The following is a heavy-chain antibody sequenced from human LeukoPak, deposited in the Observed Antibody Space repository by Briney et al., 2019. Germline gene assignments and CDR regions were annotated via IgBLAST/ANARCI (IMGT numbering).Heavy chain of an antibody. D-gene: IGHD2-2*01. CDR2: IYSGGST. V-gene: IGHV3-66*01. CDR3: ARGRDCSSTSCYVDY. CDR1: GFTVSSNY. J-gene: IGHJ4*02. Sequence: PGGSLRLSCAASGFTVSSNYMSWVRQAPGKGLEWVSVIYSGGSTYYADSVMGRFTISRDNSKNTLYLQMNSLRAEDTAVYYCARGRDCSSTSCYVDYWGQGTLVTVSS.